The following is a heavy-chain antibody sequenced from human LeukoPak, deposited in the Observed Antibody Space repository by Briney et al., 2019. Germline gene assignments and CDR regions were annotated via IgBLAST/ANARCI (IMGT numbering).Heavy chain of an antibody. CDR2: INRDGTET. Sequence: GGSLRLSCAASGFSFSSDWMHWVRQAPGKGLVWVSRINRDGTETNYAGSVKGRFTISRDNAKNTLYLQMNSLRAEDTAVYYCAKDRGGGSGYYYGMDVWGQGTTVTVSS. D-gene: IGHD3-16*01. CDR3: AKDRGGGSGYYYGMDV. CDR1: GFSFSSDW. V-gene: IGHV3-74*01. J-gene: IGHJ6*02.